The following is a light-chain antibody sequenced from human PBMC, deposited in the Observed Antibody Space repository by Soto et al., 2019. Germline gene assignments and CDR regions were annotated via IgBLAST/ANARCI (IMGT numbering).Light chain of an antibody. Sequence: EIVLTQSPAALSVSPGERATLSCRASQSVTTQLAWYQQKPGQAPRLIIHGASSRATGVPDRITGSGSGTDFTLTISSLEPEDFAVYYCQHRFNWPWTFGQGTKVDIK. V-gene: IGKV3D-15*01. CDR1: QSVTTQ. J-gene: IGKJ1*01. CDR3: QHRFNWPWT. CDR2: GAS.